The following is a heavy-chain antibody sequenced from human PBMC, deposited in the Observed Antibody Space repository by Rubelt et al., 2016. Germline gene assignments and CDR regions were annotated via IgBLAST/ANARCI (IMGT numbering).Heavy chain of an antibody. V-gene: IGHV3-48*03. J-gene: IGHJ4*02. D-gene: IGHD7-27*01. CDR2: FSSDGTTI. Sequence: GGSLRLSCAASGFTFSNFGMHWVRQAPGKGLEWVSYFSSDGTTIDYADSVRGRFTISRDNAKNSLYLQMNSLRAEDTAVYYCARNWGRLFYFDYWGQGTLVTVS. CDR1: GFTFSNFG. CDR3: ARNWGRLFYFDY.